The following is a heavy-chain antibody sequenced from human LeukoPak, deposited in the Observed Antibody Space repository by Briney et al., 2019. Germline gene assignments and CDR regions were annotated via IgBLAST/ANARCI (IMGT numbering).Heavy chain of an antibody. J-gene: IGHJ4*02. Sequence: PSETLSLTCTVSGGSISSYYWSWIRQPPGKGLEWIGYIYYSGSTNYNPSLKSRVTISVDTSKNQFSLKLSSVTAADTAVYYCASYRYSSDQTLDYWGQGTLVTVSS. D-gene: IGHD6-19*01. V-gene: IGHV4-59*01. CDR1: GGSISSYY. CDR3: ASYRYSSDQTLDY. CDR2: IYYSGST.